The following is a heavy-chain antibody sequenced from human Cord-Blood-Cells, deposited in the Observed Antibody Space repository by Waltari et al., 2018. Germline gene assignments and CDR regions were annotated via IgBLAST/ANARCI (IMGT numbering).Heavy chain of an antibody. J-gene: IGHJ2*01. CDR2: INHRGST. Sequence: QVQLQQWGAGLLKPSETLSLTCAVYGGSFSGYYWSWIRQPPGKGLEWIGEINHRGSTNYNPSLKSRVTISVDTSKNQFSLKLSSVTAADTAVYYCARGGRYSSSSLGYFDLWGRGTLVTVSS. CDR1: GGSFSGYY. D-gene: IGHD6-6*01. V-gene: IGHV4-34*01. CDR3: ARGGRYSSSSLGYFDL.